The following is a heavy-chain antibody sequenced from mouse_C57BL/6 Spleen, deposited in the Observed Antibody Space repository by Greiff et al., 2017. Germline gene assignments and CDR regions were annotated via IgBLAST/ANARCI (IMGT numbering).Heavy chain of an antibody. CDR2: IDPSDSYP. Sequence: QVQLQQPGAELVKPGASVKLSCKASGYTFTSYWMQWVKQRPGQGLEWIGEIDPSDSYPNYNQKFKGKATLTVDTSSSTAYMPRSSLTSEDSAVYYCARASGSSSLFAYWGQETLVTVSA. CDR1: GYTFTSYW. CDR3: ARASGSSSLFAY. V-gene: IGHV1-50*01. D-gene: IGHD1-1*01. J-gene: IGHJ3*01.